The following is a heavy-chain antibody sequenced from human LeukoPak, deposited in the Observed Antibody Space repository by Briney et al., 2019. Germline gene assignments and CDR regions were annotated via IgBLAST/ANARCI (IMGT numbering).Heavy chain of an antibody. J-gene: IGHJ6*02. CDR1: GLTFSDYY. CDR3: ARGPTDPHSNFLYYYYGMDV. V-gene: IGHV3-11*01. D-gene: IGHD4-11*01. Sequence: GGSLRLSCAASGLTFSDYYMSWVRQAPGKGLEWVSYISSSGSTIYYADSLKGRFTISRDNAKNSLYLQMNSLRAEDTAVYYCARGPTDPHSNFLYYYYGMDVWGQGTTVTVSS. CDR2: ISSSGSTI.